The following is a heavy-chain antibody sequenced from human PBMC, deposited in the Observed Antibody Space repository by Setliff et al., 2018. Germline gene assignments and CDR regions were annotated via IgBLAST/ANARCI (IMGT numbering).Heavy chain of an antibody. D-gene: IGHD3-22*01. J-gene: IGHJ3*02. CDR1: GYTFTSHY. V-gene: IGHV1-46*01. CDR2: INPSSGRT. CDR3: ARDVFPYHYEGAFDI. Sequence: GASVKVSCKASGYTFTSHYMHWVRQAPGLGLERMGTINPSSGRTSYAQKFQGRVTMTRDTSTSTVYMDMSSLRSEDTAVYYCARDVFPYHYEGAFDIWGQGTMVTV.